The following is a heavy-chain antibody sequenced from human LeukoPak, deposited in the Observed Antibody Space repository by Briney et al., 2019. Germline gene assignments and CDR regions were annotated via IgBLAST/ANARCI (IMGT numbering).Heavy chain of an antibody. J-gene: IGHJ4*02. D-gene: IGHD4-11*01. Sequence: GGSLRLSCAASGFTFDDYTMHWVRQAPGKGLEWVSLISWDGGSTDYADSVKGRFTISRDNSKKSLYLQMNSLRTEDTALYYCAKGGLNDDYSNYIFGYWGQGTLVTVSS. CDR2: ISWDGGST. CDR3: AKGGLNDDYSNYIFGY. V-gene: IGHV3-43*01. CDR1: GFTFDDYT.